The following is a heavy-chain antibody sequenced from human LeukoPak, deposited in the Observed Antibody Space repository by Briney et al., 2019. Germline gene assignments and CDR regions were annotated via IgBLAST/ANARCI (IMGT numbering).Heavy chain of an antibody. D-gene: IGHD3-10*01. Sequence: GGSLRLSCAASGFTFSSYAMSWVRQAPGKGLEWVSAISGSGDTTYYADSVKGRFTISRDRSKDTLYLQMNSLRAEDTAVYYCARDSRYYYGSGSYESHWGQGTLVTVSS. J-gene: IGHJ4*02. CDR1: GFTFSSYA. CDR2: ISGSGDTT. V-gene: IGHV3-23*01. CDR3: ARDSRYYYGSGSYESH.